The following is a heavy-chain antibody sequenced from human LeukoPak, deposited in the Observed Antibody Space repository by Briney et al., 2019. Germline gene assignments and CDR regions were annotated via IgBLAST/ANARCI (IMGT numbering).Heavy chain of an antibody. CDR1: GFTFSNYW. V-gene: IGHV3-7*01. CDR3: ARDLPSSGYYYRDAFDI. CDR2: AKHDGSET. D-gene: IGHD3-22*01. J-gene: IGHJ3*02. Sequence: GGSLRLSCATSGFTFSNYWMSWVRQAPGKGLEWVGHAKHDGSETYYVDSVKGRFTISRDNGKNSLFLQMNSLRAEDTAVYYCARDLPSSGYYYRDAFDIWGQGTMVTVSS.